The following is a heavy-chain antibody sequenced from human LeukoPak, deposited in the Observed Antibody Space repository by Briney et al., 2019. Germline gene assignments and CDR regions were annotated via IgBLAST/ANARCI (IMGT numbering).Heavy chain of an antibody. CDR3: ARVGHVTGTWYYYYYYMDV. D-gene: IGHD1-20*01. CDR1: GYTFTSYD. CDR2: MNPNSGNT. J-gene: IGHJ6*03. V-gene: IGHV1-8*01. Sequence: ASVKVSCKASGYTFTSYDINWVRQATGQGLEWMGWMNPNSGNTGYAQKFQGRVTMTRNTSISTAYMELSSLRSEDTAVYYCARVGHVTGTWYYYYYYMDVWGKGATVTVSS.